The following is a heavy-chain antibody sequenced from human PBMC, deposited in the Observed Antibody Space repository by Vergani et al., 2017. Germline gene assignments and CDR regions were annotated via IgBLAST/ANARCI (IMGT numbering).Heavy chain of an antibody. CDR1: LFPLPLSY. V-gene: IGHV3-53*01. CDR3: ARVEADSAAAHVMDV. J-gene: IGHJ6*03. D-gene: IGHD6-13*01. CDR2: LSSGGST. Sequence: EVQLVESGGGLIQPRRSLPLSCPPSLFPLPLSYMRCLPPAPGNGLAWLSVLSSGGSTYYADSVKGRFTISRDNSKNTLYLQMNSLRAEDTAVYYCARVEADSAAAHVMDVWGKGTTVTVSS.